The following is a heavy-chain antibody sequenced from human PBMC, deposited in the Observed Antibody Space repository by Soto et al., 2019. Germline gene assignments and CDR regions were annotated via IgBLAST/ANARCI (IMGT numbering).Heavy chain of an antibody. V-gene: IGHV3-23*01. CDR3: AKDRADEGRPLILLPPGY. J-gene: IGHJ4*02. CDR2: VSSSGGRT. D-gene: IGHD2-8*02. CDR1: AFTFRNYA. Sequence: PGGCLRLSCAASAFTFRNYAMWWVRQAPRRGLECVSGVSSSGGRTYYADSVKGRFTISRDNFKNTLYLEMNSLRAEDTTVYYFAKDRADEGRPLILLPPGYWGQGXLVTVAS.